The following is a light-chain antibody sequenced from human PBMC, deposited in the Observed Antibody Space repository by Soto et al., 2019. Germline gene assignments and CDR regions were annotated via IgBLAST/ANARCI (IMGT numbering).Light chain of an antibody. V-gene: IGKV1-6*01. J-gene: IGKJ5*01. CDR1: QAIRND. CDR3: LQDFNYFS. Sequence: IQVTQSPSSLSESVGHRVTITCRASQAIRNDLGWYQQKPGKAPKLLIYAASTLQSGVPSRFSGSGFGTDFTLTISSLQPEDFATYYCLQDFNYFSFGQGTRLEIK. CDR2: AAS.